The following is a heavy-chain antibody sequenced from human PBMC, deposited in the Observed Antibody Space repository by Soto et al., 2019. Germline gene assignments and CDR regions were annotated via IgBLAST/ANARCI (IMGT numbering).Heavy chain of an antibody. CDR3: VRPLPSGRNYGLDV. V-gene: IGHV3-53*01. CDR1: GLTVSNAY. J-gene: IGHJ6*02. CDR2: IYDNGTT. D-gene: IGHD3-10*01. Sequence: LRLSCGASGLTVSNAYIAWVRQAPGMGLEWVSVIYDNGTTYYADSVKGRFTISRDTSTNTLSLQMDSLRAEDTAVYYCVRPLPSGRNYGLDVWGQGTTVTVSS.